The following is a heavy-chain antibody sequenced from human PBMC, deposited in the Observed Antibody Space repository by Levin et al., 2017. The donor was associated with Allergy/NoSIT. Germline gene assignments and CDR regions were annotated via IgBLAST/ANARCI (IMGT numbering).Heavy chain of an antibody. J-gene: IGHJ3*02. V-gene: IGHV3-11*05. CDR1: GFTFSDYY. Sequence: GESLKISCAASGFTFSDYYMSWIRQAPGKGLEWVSYISSSSSYTNYADSVKGRFTISRDNAKNSLYLQMNSLRAEDTAVYYCARGMRDSGYDSGPLHAFDIWGQGTMVTVSS. CDR2: ISSSSSYT. CDR3: ARGMRDSGYDSGPLHAFDI. D-gene: IGHD5-12*01.